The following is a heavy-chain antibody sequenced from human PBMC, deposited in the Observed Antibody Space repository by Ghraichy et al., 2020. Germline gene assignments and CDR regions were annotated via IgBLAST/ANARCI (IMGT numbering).Heavy chain of an antibody. D-gene: IGHD3-10*01. V-gene: IGHV3-74*01. CDR3: ARGSVLLWFGEPPFDY. CDR1: GFTFSSYW. Sequence: GESLNISCAASGFTFSSYWMHWVRQAPGKGLVWVSRINSDGSSTSYADSVKGRFTISRDNAKNTLYLQMNSLRAEDTAVYYCARGSVLLWFGEPPFDYWGQGTLVTVSS. J-gene: IGHJ4*02. CDR2: INSDGSST.